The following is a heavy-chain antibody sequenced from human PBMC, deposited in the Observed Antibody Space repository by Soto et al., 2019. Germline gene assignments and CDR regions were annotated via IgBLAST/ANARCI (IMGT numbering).Heavy chain of an antibody. V-gene: IGHV3-33*01. CDR2: IWYDGSNK. J-gene: IGHJ4*02. Sequence: QVQLVESGGGVVQPGRSLRLSCAASGFTFSSYGMHWVRQAPGKGLEWVAVIWYDGSNKYYADSVKGRFTISRDNSKNTLYLQMKSLRAEDTAVYYCARWGFSSSWYPFDYWGQGTLVTVSS. CDR3: ARWGFSSSWYPFDY. CDR1: GFTFSSYG. D-gene: IGHD6-13*01.